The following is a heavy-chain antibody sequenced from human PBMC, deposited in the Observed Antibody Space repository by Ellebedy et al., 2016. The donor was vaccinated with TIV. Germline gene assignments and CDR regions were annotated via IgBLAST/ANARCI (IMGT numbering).Heavy chain of an antibody. CDR2: INQGGSET. CDR1: GFTFSTYW. V-gene: IGHV3-7*01. D-gene: IGHD1-1*01. Sequence: GGSLRLXCAASGFTFSTYWMSWVRQAPGKGLEWVANINQGGSETYYVDSVKGRFTMCRDNAKNSLYLQLNSLRAEDTAVYYCARSPATGTVDYWGHGTLVTVSS. J-gene: IGHJ4*01. CDR3: ARSPATGTVDY.